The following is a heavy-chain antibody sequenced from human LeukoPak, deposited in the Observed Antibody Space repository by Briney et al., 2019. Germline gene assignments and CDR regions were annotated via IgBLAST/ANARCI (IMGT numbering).Heavy chain of an antibody. CDR1: GYIFTGFY. J-gene: IGHJ4*02. D-gene: IGHD2-2*01. Sequence: ASVKVSCKASGYIFTGFYIHWVRQAPGQGLEWMGWISAYNGNTNYAQKFQDRVTMTTDTSTSTAYMDLRSLRSDDTAVYYCARDFPCSSTSCYGGGNDYWGQGTLVTDSS. CDR2: ISAYNGNT. V-gene: IGHV1-18*04. CDR3: ARDFPCSSTSCYGGGNDY.